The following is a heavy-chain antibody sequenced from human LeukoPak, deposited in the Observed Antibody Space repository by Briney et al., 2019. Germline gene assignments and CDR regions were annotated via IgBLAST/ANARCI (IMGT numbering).Heavy chain of an antibody. CDR2: ISGGGGST. Sequence: PGKSLRLSCAASGFTFTSYSMNWVRQAPGKGLEWVSTISGGGGSTYYADSVKGRFTISRDNSKNTLYLQMNSLRAEDTAVYYCAKVPKLGYCSSTSCRNYYFDYWGQGTLVTVSS. J-gene: IGHJ4*02. D-gene: IGHD2-2*01. V-gene: IGHV3-23*01. CDR1: GFTFTSYS. CDR3: AKVPKLGYCSSTSCRNYYFDY.